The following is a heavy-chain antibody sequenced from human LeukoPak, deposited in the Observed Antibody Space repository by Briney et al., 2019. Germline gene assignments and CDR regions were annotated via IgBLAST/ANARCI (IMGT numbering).Heavy chain of an antibody. CDR1: GFSVSSSY. CDR3: ARVIEARHFDY. V-gene: IGHV3-66*01. J-gene: IGHJ4*02. CDR2: IYSGGST. D-gene: IGHD6-6*01. Sequence: GGSLRLSCAASGFSVSSSYMSSVRQAPGKGLEWVSLIYSGGSTYYADSVKGRFTISRDNSKNTMFLQMNSLRDEDTAVYYCARVIEARHFDYWGQGTLVTVSS.